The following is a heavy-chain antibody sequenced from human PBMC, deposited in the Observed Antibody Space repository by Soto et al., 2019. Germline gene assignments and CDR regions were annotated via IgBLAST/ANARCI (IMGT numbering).Heavy chain of an antibody. CDR2: INHSGST. J-gene: IGHJ5*02. D-gene: IGHD1-7*01. CDR3: ARGGGYNWNYFCWFDP. V-gene: IGHV4-34*01. CDR1: GGSFSGYY. Sequence: QVQLQQWGAGLLKPSETLSLTCAVYGGSFSGYYWSWIRQPPGKGLAWIGEINHSGSTNYNPSLKSRVTISVDTSKNQFSLKLSSVTAADTAVYYCARGGGYNWNYFCWFDPWGQGTLVTVSS.